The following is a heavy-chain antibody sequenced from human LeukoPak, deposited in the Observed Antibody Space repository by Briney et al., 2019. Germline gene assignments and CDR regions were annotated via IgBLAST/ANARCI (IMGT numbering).Heavy chain of an antibody. Sequence: SETLSLTCTVSGGSIGSSSYYWGWIRQPPGKGLEWIGSIYYSGSTYYNPSLKSRVTISVDTSKNQFSLKLSSVTAADTAVYYCARDRVPIVWYDSSGYSDAFDIWGQGTMVTVSS. D-gene: IGHD3-22*01. CDR1: GGSIGSSSYY. CDR2: IYYSGST. J-gene: IGHJ3*02. V-gene: IGHV4-39*07. CDR3: ARDRVPIVWYDSSGYSDAFDI.